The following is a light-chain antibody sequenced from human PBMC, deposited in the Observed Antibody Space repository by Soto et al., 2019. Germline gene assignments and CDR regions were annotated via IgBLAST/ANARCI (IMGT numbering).Light chain of an antibody. J-gene: IGKJ2*01. Sequence: EIVLTQSPDTLSLSPGERATLSCRASQSVSNNWLAWYQQKPGQAPRLLIHGASSRPGGIPDKFSGSGSGTDFTLTINRLEPEDFAVYYCQQYGRSPYTFAQGTKLEI. V-gene: IGKV3-20*01. CDR3: QQYGRSPYT. CDR2: GAS. CDR1: QSVSNNW.